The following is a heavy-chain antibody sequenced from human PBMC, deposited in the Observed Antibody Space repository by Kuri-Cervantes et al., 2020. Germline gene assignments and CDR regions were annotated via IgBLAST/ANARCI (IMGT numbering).Heavy chain of an antibody. V-gene: IGHV3-9*01. CDR3: AKGRNSGYGFDAFDI. CDR1: GFTFDDYA. CDR2: ISWNSGSI. D-gene: IGHD5-12*01. Sequence: GGSLRLYCAASGFTFDDYAMHWVRQAPGKGLEWVSGISWNSGSIGYADSVKGRFTISRDNAKNSLYLQMNSLRAEDTALYYCAKGRNSGYGFDAFDIWGQGTMVTVSS. J-gene: IGHJ3*02.